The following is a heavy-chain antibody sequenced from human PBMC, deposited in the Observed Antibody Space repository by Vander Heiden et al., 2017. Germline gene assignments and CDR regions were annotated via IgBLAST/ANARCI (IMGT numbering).Heavy chain of an antibody. CDR1: GFTFRGAT. D-gene: IGHD3-3*01. CDR3: TSHYDFWSGYFKH. V-gene: IGHV3-73*02. CDR2: IRRKANNYAT. Sequence: EGQLVESGGGLVQQGGSLELSCAASGFTFRGATMHWVRQASGKGLEWVGRIRRKANNYATAYAASVKGRFTISRDDSKNTAYLQMNSLKTEDTAVYYCTSHYDFWSGYFKHWGQGTLVTVSS. J-gene: IGHJ4*02.